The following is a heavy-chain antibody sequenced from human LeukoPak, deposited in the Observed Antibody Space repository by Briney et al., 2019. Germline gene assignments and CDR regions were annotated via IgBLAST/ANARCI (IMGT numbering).Heavy chain of an antibody. J-gene: IGHJ4*02. D-gene: IGHD4-17*01. Sequence: GGSLRLSCAASGFTFSSYGMHWVRQAPGKGLEWVAFIRYDGSNKYYADSVKGRFTISRDNSKNTLYLQMNSLRAEDTAVYYCTKDVEYGKNAGIDYWGQGTLVTVSS. CDR3: TKDVEYGKNAGIDY. CDR1: GFTFSSYG. V-gene: IGHV3-30*02. CDR2: IRYDGSNK.